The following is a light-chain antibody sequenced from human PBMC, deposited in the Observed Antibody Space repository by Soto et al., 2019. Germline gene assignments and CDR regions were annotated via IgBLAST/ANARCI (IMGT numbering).Light chain of an antibody. CDR1: QSVSSN. Sequence: MTHSPATLSVAPGERATLSRRASQSVSSNLAWYQQKPGQAPRLLIYGASTRATGIPARFSGSGSGTEFTLTISSLQSEDFAVYYCQQYNNWPLTFGQGTRLAI. CDR2: GAS. V-gene: IGKV3-15*01. CDR3: QQYNNWPLT. J-gene: IGKJ5*01.